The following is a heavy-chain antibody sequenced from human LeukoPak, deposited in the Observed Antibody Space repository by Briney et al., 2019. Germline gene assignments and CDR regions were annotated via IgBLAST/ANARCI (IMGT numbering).Heavy chain of an antibody. Sequence: SETLSLTCAVYGGSFSGYYWGWVRQPPGKGLEWIGSIYYRGSTYHNPSLKSRVTISVDTSKNQFSLKLSSVTAADTAVYYCARVGVGARPRGNDAFDIWGQGTMVTVSS. CDR2: IYYRGST. V-gene: IGHV4-34*01. D-gene: IGHD1-26*01. CDR3: ARVGVGARPRGNDAFDI. CDR1: GGSFSGYY. J-gene: IGHJ3*02.